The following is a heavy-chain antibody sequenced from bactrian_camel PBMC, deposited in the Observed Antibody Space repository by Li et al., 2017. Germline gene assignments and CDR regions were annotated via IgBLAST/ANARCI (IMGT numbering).Heavy chain of an antibody. V-gene: IGHV3S63*01. D-gene: IGHD1*01. CDR2: IVSDGVTNVT. CDR1: GFTFDDDD. Sequence: HVLLVESGGGSVQAGGSLKLSCIVSGFTFDDDDMGWYRQVPGNECELVSSIVSDGVTNVTYYEDSVKGRFTISQDSHKKMIYLQMFNLKPEDTAVYYCAATGQMLSVAGCRTQGTQVTVS. J-gene: IGHJ4*01.